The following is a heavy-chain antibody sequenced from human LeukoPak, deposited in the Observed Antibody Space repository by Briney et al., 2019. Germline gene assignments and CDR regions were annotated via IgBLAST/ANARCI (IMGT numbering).Heavy chain of an antibody. CDR2: ISASGATT. D-gene: IGHD3-16*01. CDR1: GFNFSIYA. CDR3: AKVRKGVGAFDL. Sequence: GGSLRLSCAASGFNFSIYAMSWVRPAPGRGLQWVSGISASGATTYYADSLKGRFTVSRDISKNTLYLQMNSLRAEDTAISYCAKVRKGVGAFDLWGQGTMVTVSS. V-gene: IGHV3-23*01. J-gene: IGHJ3*01.